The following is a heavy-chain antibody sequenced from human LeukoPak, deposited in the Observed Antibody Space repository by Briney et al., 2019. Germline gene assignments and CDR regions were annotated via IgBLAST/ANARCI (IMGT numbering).Heavy chain of an antibody. V-gene: IGHV3-30*04. CDR3: ARDSEPRGYSYGHVGY. CDR2: ISYDGSNK. J-gene: IGHJ4*02. CDR1: GFTFSSYA. Sequence: PGGSLRLSCAASGFTFSSYAMHWVRQAPGKGLEWVAVISYDGSNKYYADSERGRFTISRDNSKNTLYLQMNSLRAEDTAVYYCARDSEPRGYSYGHVGYWGQGTLVTVSS. D-gene: IGHD5-18*01.